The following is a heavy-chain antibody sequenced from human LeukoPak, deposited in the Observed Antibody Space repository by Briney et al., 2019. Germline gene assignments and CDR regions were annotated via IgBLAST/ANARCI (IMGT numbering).Heavy chain of an antibody. CDR2: ISAYNGNT. V-gene: IGHV1-18*01. J-gene: IGHJ5*02. CDR3: ARGGDDYGDYNWFDP. D-gene: IGHD4-17*01. CDR1: GYTFTSYG. Sequence: ASVKVSCKASGYTFTSYGISWVGQAPGQGVEGMGWISAYNGNTNYAQKLQGRVTMTTDTSTSTAYMELRSLRSDDTAVYYCARGGDDYGDYNWFDPWGQGTLVTVSS.